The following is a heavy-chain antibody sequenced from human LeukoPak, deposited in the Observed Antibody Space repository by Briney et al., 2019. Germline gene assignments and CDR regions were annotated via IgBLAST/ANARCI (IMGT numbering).Heavy chain of an antibody. D-gene: IGHD1-1*01. J-gene: IGHJ4*02. CDR3: ARGGSPDLSLNWNVDLGSFDY. V-gene: IGHV3-7*01. Sequence: PGGSLRLSCAASGFTFSSYWMSWVRQAPGKGLEWVANIKQDGSEKYYVDSVKGRFTISRDNAKNSLYLQMNSLRAEDTAVYYCARGGSPDLSLNWNVDLGSFDYWGQGTLVTVSS. CDR1: GFTFSSYW. CDR2: IKQDGSEK.